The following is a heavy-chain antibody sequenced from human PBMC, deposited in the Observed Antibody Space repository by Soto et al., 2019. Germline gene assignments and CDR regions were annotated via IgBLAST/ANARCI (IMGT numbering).Heavy chain of an antibody. CDR1: GFTFSSYA. D-gene: IGHD1-26*01. V-gene: IGHV3-30-3*01. CDR3: ARASSAGADLDY. Sequence: GGSLRLSCAASGFTFSSYAMHWVRQAPGKGLEWVAVISYDGSNKYYADSVKGRFTISRDNSKNTLYLQMNSLRAEDTAVYYCARASSAGADLDYWGQGTLVTVSS. J-gene: IGHJ4*02. CDR2: ISYDGSNK.